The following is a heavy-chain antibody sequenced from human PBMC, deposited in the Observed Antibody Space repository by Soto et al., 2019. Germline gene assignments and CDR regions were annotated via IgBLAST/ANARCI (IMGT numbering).Heavy chain of an antibody. V-gene: IGHV1-69*01. D-gene: IGHD6-19*01. CDR1: GGTFSSYA. J-gene: IGHJ4*02. CDR3: ATFGGASVAAADLFDS. Sequence: QVQLVQSGAAVKKPGSSVKVSCMASGGTFSSYAVSWVRQAPGQGLEWMGGIIPIFGTANYARKFQGRVTITADESTATAYLELSSLRSEDTAVFYCATFGGASVAAADLFDSWGQGTLVSVSS. CDR2: IIPIFGTA.